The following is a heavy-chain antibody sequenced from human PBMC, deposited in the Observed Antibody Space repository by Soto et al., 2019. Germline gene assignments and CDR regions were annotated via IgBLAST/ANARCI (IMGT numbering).Heavy chain of an antibody. J-gene: IGHJ4*02. D-gene: IGHD1-1*01. Sequence: GGSLRLSCAASGFTFSSYAMSWVRQAPGKGLEWVSAISGSGGSTYYADSVKGRFTISRDNSKNTLYLQMNSLRAEDSSVYYCEKEGTGTPFDYWGQGTLVTVSS. CDR3: EKEGTGTPFDY. CDR1: GFTFSSYA. CDR2: ISGSGGST. V-gene: IGHV3-23*01.